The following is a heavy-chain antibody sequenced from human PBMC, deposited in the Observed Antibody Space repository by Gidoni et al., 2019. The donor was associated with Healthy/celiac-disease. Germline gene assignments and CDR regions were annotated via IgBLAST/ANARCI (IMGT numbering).Heavy chain of an antibody. CDR1: GGSIGSGGYY. CDR3: ARAPPARGVFDY. Sequence: QVQLQESGPGLVKPSQTLSLTSTVSGGSIGSGGYYWSWIRQHPGKGLEWIGYIYYSGSTYYNPSLKSRVTISVDTSKNQFSLKLSSVTAADTAVYYCARAPPARGVFDYWGQGTLVTVSS. J-gene: IGHJ4*02. CDR2: IYYSGST. D-gene: IGHD3-10*01. V-gene: IGHV4-31*03.